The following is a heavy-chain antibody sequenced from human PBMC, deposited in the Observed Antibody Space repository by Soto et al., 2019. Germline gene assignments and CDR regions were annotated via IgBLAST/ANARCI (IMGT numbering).Heavy chain of an antibody. V-gene: IGHV1-18*04. CDR2: ISPNSGRA. CDR1: GYTFSKYD. D-gene: IGHD3-3*01. Sequence: QVQLVQSGAEMKRPGASVKVSCKASGYTFSKYDISWVRQAPGQGLQWLGLISPNSGRASYSESFQGRVTMSTDTPTTTAYLELRSLRSDDTDVYYCVRQYFDFWTDYPDFDYWGQGTLVTVSS. J-gene: IGHJ4*02. CDR3: VRQYFDFWTDYPDFDY.